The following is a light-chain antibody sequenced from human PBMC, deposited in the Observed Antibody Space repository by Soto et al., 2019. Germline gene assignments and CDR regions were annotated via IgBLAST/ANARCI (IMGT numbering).Light chain of an antibody. CDR3: QQYDNLSLFT. CDR1: QDISNY. CDR2: DAS. V-gene: IGKV1-33*01. J-gene: IGKJ3*01. Sequence: DIQMTQSPSSLSASVGDRVTITCQASQDISNYLNWYQQKPGKAPKLLIYDASNLETGVPSRFSGSGSGTDFTFTISSLQPEDIATYYCQQYDNLSLFTFGPGTKVDIQ.